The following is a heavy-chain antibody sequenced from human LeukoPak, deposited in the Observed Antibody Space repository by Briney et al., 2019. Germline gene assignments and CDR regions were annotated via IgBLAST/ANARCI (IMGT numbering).Heavy chain of an antibody. CDR2: INSDGSST. D-gene: IGHD3-10*01. V-gene: IGHV3-74*01. CDR3: ARAHVLLWFGEVDY. CDR1: GFTFSSYW. Sequence: PGGSLRLSCAASGFTFSSYWMYWVRQAPGKGLVWVSRINSDGSSTSYADSVKGRFTISRDNAKNTLYLQMNSLRAEDTAVYYCARAHVLLWFGEVDYWGQGTLVTVSS. J-gene: IGHJ4*02.